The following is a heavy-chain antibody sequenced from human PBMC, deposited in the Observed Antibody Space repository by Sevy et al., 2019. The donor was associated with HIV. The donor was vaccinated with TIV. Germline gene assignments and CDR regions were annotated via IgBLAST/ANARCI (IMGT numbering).Heavy chain of an antibody. CDR2: ISSSSSYI. V-gene: IGHV3-21*01. CDR3: ARERGIVVVVAATHDAFDI. J-gene: IGHJ3*02. D-gene: IGHD2-15*01. Sequence: GGSLRLSCAASGFTFSSYSMNWVRQAPGKGLEWVSSISSSSSYIYYADSVKGRFTISRDNAKNSLYLQMNSLRAEYTAVYYCARERGIVVVVAATHDAFDIWGQGTMVTVSS. CDR1: GFTFSSYS.